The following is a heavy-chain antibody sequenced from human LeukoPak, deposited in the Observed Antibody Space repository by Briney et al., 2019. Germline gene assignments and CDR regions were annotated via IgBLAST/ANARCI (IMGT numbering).Heavy chain of an antibody. CDR3: AKSAMVRGRSFYYYDMDA. CDR1: GFTFSTYA. CDR2: ISGSDGST. V-gene: IGHV3-23*01. J-gene: IGHJ6*04. D-gene: IGHD3-10*01. Sequence: GGSLRLSCAASGFTFSTYAMNWVRQAPGKGLEWGSVISGSDGSTFYADSVKGRFTISRDNSKNTLYLQMNSLRAEDTAVYYCAKSAMVRGRSFYYYDMDAWGKGTTVTVSS.